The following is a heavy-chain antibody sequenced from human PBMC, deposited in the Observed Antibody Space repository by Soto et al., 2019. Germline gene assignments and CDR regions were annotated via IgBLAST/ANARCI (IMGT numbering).Heavy chain of an antibody. J-gene: IGHJ3*02. CDR2: VYYRGRS. V-gene: IGHV4-39*01. CDR1: GVSVTHSTDY. D-gene: IGHD7-27*01. Sequence: SETLSLTCTSSGVSVTHSTDYWGWMRQSAGKGLEWIGRVYYRGRSYSKSPVKSRDTISVDTSNNRFSLSLNSVTASYTAVYYFVRVGTIW. CDR3: VRVGTI.